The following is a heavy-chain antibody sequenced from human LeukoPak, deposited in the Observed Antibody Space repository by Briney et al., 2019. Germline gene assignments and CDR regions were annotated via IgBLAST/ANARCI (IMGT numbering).Heavy chain of an antibody. CDR2: NSGYKGNT. Sequence: ASVKVSCKASGYTFTSYGISWVRQAPGQGLEWTGWNSGYKGNTKYAQKFQGRVTMTTDTSTSTAYMELRSLRSDDTAVYYCARDHGGKVDRYFDLWGRGTLVTVSS. CDR3: ARDHGGKVDRYFDL. CDR1: GYTFTSYG. J-gene: IGHJ2*01. D-gene: IGHD4-23*01. V-gene: IGHV1-18*01.